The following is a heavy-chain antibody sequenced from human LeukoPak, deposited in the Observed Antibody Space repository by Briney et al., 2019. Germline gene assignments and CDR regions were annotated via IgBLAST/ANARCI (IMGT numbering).Heavy chain of an antibody. J-gene: IGHJ1*01. V-gene: IGHV3-33*06. CDR1: GFTFSSYG. D-gene: IGHD3-22*01. CDR2: IWYDGSNK. Sequence: GRSLRLSCAASGFTFSSYGMHWVRQAPGKGLEWGAVIWYDGSNKYYADSVKGRFTISRDNSKNTLYLQMNSLRAEDTAVYYCAKDLSFAYYDSSGPLFQLWGQGTLVTVSS. CDR3: AKDLSFAYYDSSGPLFQL.